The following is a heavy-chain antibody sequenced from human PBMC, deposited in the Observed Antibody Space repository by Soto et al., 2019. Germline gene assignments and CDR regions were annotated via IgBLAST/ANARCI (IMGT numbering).Heavy chain of an antibody. CDR2: VIPIFGTA. Sequence: QVQLVQSGAEVKKPGSSVKVSCKAPGGTFSSYAISWVRQAPGQGLEWMGGVIPIFGTAIYAQKFQGRVTITAEESTNTGDMGLRSLRSEDTGVYYRARSQGGRSRLDIYSNYYYGMDVWGQGTTVTVSS. V-gene: IGHV1-69*01. CDR1: GGTFSSYA. D-gene: IGHD2-15*01. J-gene: IGHJ6*02. CDR3: ARSQGGRSRLDIYSNYYYGMDV.